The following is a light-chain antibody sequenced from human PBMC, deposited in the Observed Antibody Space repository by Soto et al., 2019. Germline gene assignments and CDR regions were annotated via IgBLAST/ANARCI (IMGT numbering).Light chain of an antibody. CDR2: GNS. Sequence: VLTQPPSVSGAPGQRVTISCTGSSSNIGAGYDVHWYQQLPGTAPKLLIYGNSNRPSGVPDRFSGSKSGTSASLAITGLKAEDEADYYCQSYDSSLSGYVFGTGTKVTVL. J-gene: IGLJ1*01. V-gene: IGLV1-40*01. CDR1: SSNIGAGYD. CDR3: QSYDSSLSGYV.